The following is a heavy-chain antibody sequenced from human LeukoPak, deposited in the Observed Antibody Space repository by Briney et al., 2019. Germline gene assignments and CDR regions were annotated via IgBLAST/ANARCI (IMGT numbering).Heavy chain of an antibody. Sequence: PSETLSLTCTVSGGSISSSSYYWAWIRQPPGKELKWIGSIFYSGSTYYNPSLKSRVTISVDTSKNQFSLKLSSVTAADTAVYYCARVLLWFGELRGNWFDPWGQGILVTVSS. CDR2: IFYSGST. CDR1: GGSISSSSYY. V-gene: IGHV4-39*07. D-gene: IGHD3-10*01. J-gene: IGHJ5*02. CDR3: ARVLLWFGELRGNWFDP.